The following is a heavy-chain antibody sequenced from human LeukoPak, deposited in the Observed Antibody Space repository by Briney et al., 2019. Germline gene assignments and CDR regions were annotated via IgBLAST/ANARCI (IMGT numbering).Heavy chain of an antibody. V-gene: IGHV1-2*02. CDR1: GYTFTGYY. D-gene: IGHD3-10*01. CDR2: INPNSGGT. Sequence: ASVKVSCKASGYTFTGYYMHWVRQAPGQGLEWMGWINPNSGGTNYAQKFQGRVTMTRDTSISTAYMELSRLRSDDTAVYYCARGGPRPPMVRGVILFSGSKNTFDYWGQGTLVTVSS. J-gene: IGHJ4*02. CDR3: ARGGPRPPMVRGVILFSGSKNTFDY.